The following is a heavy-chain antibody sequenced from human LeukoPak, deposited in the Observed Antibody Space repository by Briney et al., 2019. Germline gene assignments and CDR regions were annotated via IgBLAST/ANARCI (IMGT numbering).Heavy chain of an antibody. CDR3: AREGGRPAMVTGGVGNWFDP. Sequence: SETLSLTCTVSGYSISSGYYWGWIRQPPGKGLEWIGSIYHSRSTYYNPSLKSRVTISVDTSKNQFSLKLSSVTAADTAVYYCAREGGRPAMVTGGVGNWFDPWGQGTLVTVSS. V-gene: IGHV4-38-2*02. CDR2: IYHSRST. J-gene: IGHJ5*02. D-gene: IGHD5-18*01. CDR1: GYSISSGYY.